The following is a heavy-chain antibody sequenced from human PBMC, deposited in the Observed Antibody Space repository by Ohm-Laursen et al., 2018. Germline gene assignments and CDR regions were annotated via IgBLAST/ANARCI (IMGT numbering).Heavy chain of an antibody. CDR1: GFTFSDYG. J-gene: IGHJ2*01. CDR2: LSYDGRQT. CDR3: AKDRGSDWYFDV. Sequence: SLRLSCAASGFTFSDYGGPLVRQAPGKGVGGGAGLSYDGRQTYYADSVKGRFTISRDNPKSTLYLQMNSLRTEDTAVYYCAKDRGSDWYFDVWGRGTLVTVSS. V-gene: IGHV3-30*18. D-gene: IGHD3-10*01.